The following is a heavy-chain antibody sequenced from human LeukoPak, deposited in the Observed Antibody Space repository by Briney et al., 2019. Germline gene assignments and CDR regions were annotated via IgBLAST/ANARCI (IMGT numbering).Heavy chain of an antibody. CDR1: GFTFSSYG. V-gene: IGHV3-33*01. CDR2: IWYDGSNK. CDR3: ARDCDGENYFDY. D-gene: IGHD2-21*01. J-gene: IGHJ4*02. Sequence: GGSLRLSWAASGFTFSSYGMHWVRQAPGKGLGWVAVIWYDGSNKYYADSVKGRFTISRDNSKNTLYLQMNSLRAEDTAVYYCARDCDGENYFDYWGQGTLVTVSS.